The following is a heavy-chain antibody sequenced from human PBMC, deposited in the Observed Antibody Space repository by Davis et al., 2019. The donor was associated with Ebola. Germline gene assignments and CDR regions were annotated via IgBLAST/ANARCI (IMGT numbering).Heavy chain of an antibody. D-gene: IGHD1-26*01. CDR3: ARVSGSYYPYYFDY. CDR1: GGTFSSYA. CDR2: IIPILGIA. J-gene: IGHJ4*02. V-gene: IGHV1-69*04. Sequence: SVKVSCKASGGTFSSYAISWVRQAPGQGLEWMGRIIPILGIANYAQKFQGRVTIPADKSTSTAYMELSTLRSEDTAVYYCARVSGSYYPYYFDYWGQGTLVTVSS.